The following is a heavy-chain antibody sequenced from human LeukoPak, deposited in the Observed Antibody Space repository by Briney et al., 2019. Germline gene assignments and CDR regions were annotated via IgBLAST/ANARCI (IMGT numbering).Heavy chain of an antibody. J-gene: IGHJ4*02. CDR1: GGSISSYY. Sequence: SETLSLTCTVSGGSISSYYWSWIRQPPGKGLEWIGYIYYSGSTNYNPSLKSRVTISVDTSKNQFSLKLSPVTAADTAVYYCARDGLYSYGYSYFDFWGQGTLVTVSS. CDR2: IYYSGST. D-gene: IGHD5-18*01. V-gene: IGHV4-59*12. CDR3: ARDGLYSYGYSYFDF.